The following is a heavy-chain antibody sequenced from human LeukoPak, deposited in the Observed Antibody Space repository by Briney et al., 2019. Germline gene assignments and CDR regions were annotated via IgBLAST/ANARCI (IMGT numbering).Heavy chain of an antibody. D-gene: IGHD3-22*01. V-gene: IGHV4-4*07. Sequence: PSETLSLTCTVSGGSISSYYWSWIREPAGKGLEWIGPIYTSGSHNYTPSLKSRVTMSVDTSKNQFSLKLSSVTAADTAVYYCAREGSSSRGYYYDSSGYLDYWGQGTLVTVSS. CDR3: AREGSSSRGYYYDSSGYLDY. CDR2: IYTSGSH. J-gene: IGHJ4*02. CDR1: GGSISSYY.